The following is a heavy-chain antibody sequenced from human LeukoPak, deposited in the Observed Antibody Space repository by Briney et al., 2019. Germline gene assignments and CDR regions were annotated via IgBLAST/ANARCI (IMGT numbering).Heavy chain of an antibody. CDR2: INHSGST. CDR3: ARAGRYFDWFLDY. CDR1: GGSFSCYY. D-gene: IGHD3-9*01. V-gene: IGHV4-34*01. Sequence: PSETLSLTCAVYGGSFSCYYWSWIRQPPGKGLEWIGEINHSGSTNYNPSLKSRVTISVDTSKNQFSLKLSSVTAADTAVYYCARAGRYFDWFLDYWGQGTLVTVSS. J-gene: IGHJ4*02.